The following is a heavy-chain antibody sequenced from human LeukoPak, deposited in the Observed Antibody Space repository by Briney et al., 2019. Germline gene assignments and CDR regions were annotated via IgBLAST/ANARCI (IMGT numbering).Heavy chain of an antibody. CDR1: GFSYSTYP. CDR2: MTPDGNSQ. J-gene: IGHJ6*02. V-gene: IGHV3-30*18. CDR3: AKDGGLALFYGMDV. Sequence: PGGSLRLSCEVSGFSYSTYPIHWVRQAPGKGLEWVALMTPDGNSQYFADSVKGRFTISRDSSKSTLYLHMNSLTTDDTAVYYCAKDGGLALFYGMDVWGQGTTVTVSS. D-gene: IGHD3-16*01.